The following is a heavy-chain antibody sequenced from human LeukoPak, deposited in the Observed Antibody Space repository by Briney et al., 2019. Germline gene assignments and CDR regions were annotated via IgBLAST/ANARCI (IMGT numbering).Heavy chain of an antibody. V-gene: IGHV3-23*01. Sequence: PGGSLRLSCAASGFTFSSYAMSWVRQAPGKGLEWVSAISGSGGSTYYADSVKGRFTISRDNSKNTLYLQMNSLRAEDTAVYYCAKDSTYYYDSSGRGAFDIWGQGTTVTVSS. CDR3: AKDSTYYYDSSGRGAFDI. D-gene: IGHD3-22*01. J-gene: IGHJ3*02. CDR2: ISGSGGST. CDR1: GFTFSSYA.